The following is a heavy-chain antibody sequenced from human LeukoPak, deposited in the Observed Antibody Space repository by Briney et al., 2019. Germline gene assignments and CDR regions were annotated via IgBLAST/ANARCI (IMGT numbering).Heavy chain of an antibody. J-gene: IGHJ6*03. Sequence: SGGSLRLSCAASGFTFSSYEMNWVRQAPGKGLEWVSYISSSGSTIYYADSVKGRFTISRDNAKNSLYLQMNSLRAEDTAVYYCARGAHYYDSSGYYQYYYYYYYMDVWGKGTTVTVSS. CDR2: ISSSGSTI. D-gene: IGHD3-22*01. CDR3: ARGAHYYDSSGYYQYYYYYYYMDV. V-gene: IGHV3-48*03. CDR1: GFTFSSYE.